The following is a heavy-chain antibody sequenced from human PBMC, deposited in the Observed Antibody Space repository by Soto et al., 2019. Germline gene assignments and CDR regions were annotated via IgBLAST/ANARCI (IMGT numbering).Heavy chain of an antibody. Sequence: QLQLQESGSGLVKPSQTLSLTCAVSGGSISSGGYSWSWIRQPPGTGLEWIGYIYHSGSTYYNPSLKRRVTISVDRSKNQFSLKLSSVTAADTAVYYCARRIVRNYDWFDPWGQGTLVTVSS. CDR1: GGSISSGGYS. CDR2: IYHSGST. D-gene: IGHD4-4*01. V-gene: IGHV4-30-2*01. CDR3: ARRIVRNYDWFDP. J-gene: IGHJ5*02.